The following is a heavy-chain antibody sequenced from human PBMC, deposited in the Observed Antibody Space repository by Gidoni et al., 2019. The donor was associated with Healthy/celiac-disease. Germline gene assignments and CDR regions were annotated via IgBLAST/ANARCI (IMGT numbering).Heavy chain of an antibody. Sequence: QVQLVESGGGVVQPGRSLRLYCEASGFTFGRSGIHWVRQAPGKGLEWVAVISYDGSNNYYADSVKGRFTISRDNSKNTLYLQMNSLRAEDTAVYYCAKEFSQWLVPRDWYFDLWGRGTLVTVSS. CDR2: ISYDGSNN. CDR3: AKEFSQWLVPRDWYFDL. D-gene: IGHD6-19*01. V-gene: IGHV3-30*18. CDR1: GFTFGRSG. J-gene: IGHJ2*01.